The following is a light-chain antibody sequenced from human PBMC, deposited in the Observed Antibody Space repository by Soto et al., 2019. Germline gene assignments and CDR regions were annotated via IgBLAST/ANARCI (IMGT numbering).Light chain of an antibody. CDR2: GNS. CDR1: SSNIGAGSD. Sequence: QPVLTQPPSVSGAPGQRVTISCTGSSSNIGAGSDVHWYQQFPGTAPKVLIYGNSNRPSGVTDRFSGSKSGTSVSLAITGLQAEDEADYYCQSYDSTLSGYVFGTGTKLTVL. J-gene: IGLJ1*01. V-gene: IGLV1-40*01. CDR3: QSYDSTLSGYV.